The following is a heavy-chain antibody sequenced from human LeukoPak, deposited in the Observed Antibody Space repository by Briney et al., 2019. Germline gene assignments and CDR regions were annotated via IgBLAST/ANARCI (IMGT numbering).Heavy chain of an antibody. CDR2: IKQDGSEK. V-gene: IGHV3-7*01. CDR1: GFTFSSYW. J-gene: IGHJ4*02. Sequence: GGSLRLSCAASGFTFSSYWMSWVRQAPGKGLEWVANIKQDGSEKYYVDSVKGRFTISRDNAKNSLYLQMNSLRAEDTAVYYCASELRYSDWLLSYFDYWGQGTLVTVSS. D-gene: IGHD3-9*01. CDR3: ASELRYSDWLLSYFDY.